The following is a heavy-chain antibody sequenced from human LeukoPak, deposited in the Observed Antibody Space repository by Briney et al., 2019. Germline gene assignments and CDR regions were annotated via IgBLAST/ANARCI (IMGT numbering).Heavy chain of an antibody. V-gene: IGHV1-18*04. Sequence: GASVKVSCKASGYTFTSYGISWVRQSPGQGLEWMGWISTYNGNTNYAQKVQGRVTMTTDTSTSTAYMELRSLRSDDTAVYYCARISNYYDSTGYEYWGQGTLVTVSS. D-gene: IGHD3-22*01. J-gene: IGHJ4*02. CDR3: ARISNYYDSTGYEY. CDR2: ISTYNGNT. CDR1: GYTFTSYG.